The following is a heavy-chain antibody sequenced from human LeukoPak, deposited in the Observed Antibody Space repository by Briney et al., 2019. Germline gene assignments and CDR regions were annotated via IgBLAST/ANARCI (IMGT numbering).Heavy chain of an antibody. J-gene: IGHJ3*01. CDR2: ISGGADST. V-gene: IGHV3-23*01. CDR3: AKPREQQLLRIAFDV. CDR1: GFTFNDYA. D-gene: IGHD5/OR15-5a*01. Sequence: GGSLRLSCAASGFTFNDYAMSWVRQAPGKGLEWVSAISGGADSTYYADSVKGRFTISRDNSKSTLFLQMNSLRAEDTAVYYCAKPREQQLLRIAFDVWGQGTMVTVSS.